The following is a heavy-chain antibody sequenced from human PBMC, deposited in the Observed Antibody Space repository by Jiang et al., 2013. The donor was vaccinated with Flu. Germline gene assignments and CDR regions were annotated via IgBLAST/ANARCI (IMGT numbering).Heavy chain of an antibody. D-gene: IGHD3-3*01. J-gene: IGHJ6*02. CDR3: ARDHGPDLGPLDV. CDR2: IYGGGST. V-gene: IGHV3-53*01. Sequence: VQLLESGGGLIQPGGSLRLSCVASGFTLSSTYMSWVRQTPGEGLGWVSVIYGGGSTYYADSVKGRFTISRDNSKNTLYLQMNNLRAEDTAVYFCARDHGPDLGPLDVWGQGTTVTVSS. CDR1: GFTLSSTY.